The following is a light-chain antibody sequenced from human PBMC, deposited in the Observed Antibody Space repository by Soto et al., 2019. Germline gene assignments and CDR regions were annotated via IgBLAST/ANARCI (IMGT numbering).Light chain of an antibody. CDR1: QSINSD. CDR3: QQYGASPYT. Sequence: EIVMTQSPATLSVSPGETTRLSCRASQSINSDVAWYQQKVGQTPRLLIYGASSRDTGIPDRFSGSGSGTDFTLTINRLEPEDFAVYFCQQYGASPYTFGQGTKLEIK. CDR2: GAS. J-gene: IGKJ2*01. V-gene: IGKV3-20*01.